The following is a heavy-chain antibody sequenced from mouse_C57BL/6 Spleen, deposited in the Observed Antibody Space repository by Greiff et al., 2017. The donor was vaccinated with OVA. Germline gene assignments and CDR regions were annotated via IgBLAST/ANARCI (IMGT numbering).Heavy chain of an antibody. D-gene: IGHD1-1*01. CDR1: GFTFSSYA. Sequence: EVNVVESGEGLVKPGGSLKLSCAASGFTFSSYAMSWVRPTPEKRLEWVAYISSGGDYIYYADTVKGRFTISRDNARNTLYLQMSSLKSEDTAMYYCTRDYYGSSSFAYWGQGTLVTVSA. V-gene: IGHV5-9-1*02. CDR2: ISSGGDYI. J-gene: IGHJ3*01. CDR3: TRDYYGSSSFAY.